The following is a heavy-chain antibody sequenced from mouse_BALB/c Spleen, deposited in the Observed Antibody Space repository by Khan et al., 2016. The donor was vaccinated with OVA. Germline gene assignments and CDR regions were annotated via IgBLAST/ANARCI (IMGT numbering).Heavy chain of an antibody. CDR1: GYSITSGYG. J-gene: IGHJ2*01. CDR2: ISYSGST. V-gene: IGHV3-2*02. Sequence: EVKLLESGPGLVKPSQSLSLTCTVTGYSITSGYGWNWIRQFPGNKLEWMGYISYSGSTNNTPFLKSRISITRDTTKNQFFLQLNSVTTEDTATYYCARTARIKYWGQGTTLTVSS. D-gene: IGHD1-2*01. CDR3: ARTARIKY.